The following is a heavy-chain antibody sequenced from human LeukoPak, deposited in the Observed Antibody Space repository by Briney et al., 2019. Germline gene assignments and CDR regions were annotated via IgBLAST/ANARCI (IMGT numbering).Heavy chain of an antibody. J-gene: IGHJ4*02. CDR1: GFTFSSYE. CDR3: ARHAYRGY. V-gene: IGHV3-48*03. CDR2: ISSSCSTI. Sequence: GGSLRLSCAASGFTFSSYEMNWVRQAPGKGLEWVSYISSSCSTIYYADSVKGRFTISRDNAKNSLYLQMNSLRAEDTAVYYCARHAYRGYWGQGTLVTVSS.